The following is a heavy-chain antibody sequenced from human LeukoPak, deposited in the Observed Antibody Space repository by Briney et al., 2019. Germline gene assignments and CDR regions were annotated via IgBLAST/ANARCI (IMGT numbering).Heavy chain of an antibody. V-gene: IGHV3-30*02. J-gene: IGHJ2*01. Sequence: PGGSLRLSCVASGFTFSSYGMHWVRQAPGKGLEGVAFIRYDGSNKYYADSVKGRFTISRDNSKNTLYLQMNSLRAEDTAVYYCAKDRAPDPTAYWYFDLWGRGTLVTVSS. CDR3: AKDRAPDPTAYWYFDL. D-gene: IGHD1-14*01. CDR2: IRYDGSNK. CDR1: GFTFSSYG.